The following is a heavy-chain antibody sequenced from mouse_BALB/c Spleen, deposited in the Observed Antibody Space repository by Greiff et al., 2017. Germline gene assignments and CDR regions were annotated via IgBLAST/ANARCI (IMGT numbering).Heavy chain of an antibody. D-gene: IGHD2-1*01. CDR2: INPSNGGT. CDR3: TRGGRDGNYGYAMDY. J-gene: IGHJ4*01. Sequence: VQGVESGAELVKPGASVKLSCKASGYTFTSYYMYWVKQRPGQGLEWIGEINPSNGGTDFNEKFKSKATLTVDKSSSTAYMQLSSLTSEDSAVYYCTRGGRDGNYGYAMDYWGQGTSVTVSS. CDR1: GYTFTSYY. V-gene: IGHV1S81*02.